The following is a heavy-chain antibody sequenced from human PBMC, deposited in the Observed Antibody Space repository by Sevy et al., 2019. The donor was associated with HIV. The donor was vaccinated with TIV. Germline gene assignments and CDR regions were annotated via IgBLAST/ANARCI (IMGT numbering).Heavy chain of an antibody. CDR3: AKDGRQWLIGGDY. CDR1: GFTFSSYA. D-gene: IGHD6-19*01. V-gene: IGHV3-23*01. J-gene: IGHJ4*02. Sequence: GGSLRLSCAASGFTFSSYAMSWVRQAPGKGLEWVSASSGSGGSTSYADSVKGRFTISRDNSKNTLYLQMNSLGAEDTAVYYCAKDGRQWLIGGDYWGQGTLVTVSS. CDR2: SSGSGGST.